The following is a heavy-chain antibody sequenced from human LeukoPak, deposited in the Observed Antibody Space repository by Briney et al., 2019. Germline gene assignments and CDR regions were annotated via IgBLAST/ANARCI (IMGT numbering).Heavy chain of an antibody. J-gene: IGHJ4*02. CDR1: GASVRSHH. CDR2: IYYSGYT. V-gene: IGHV4-59*02. CDR3: ACPPYSSSPYNFDF. Sequence: SETLSLTCTVSGASVRSHHWSWIRQPPGKGLEWIGYIYYSGYTNYNPSLKSRVTISVDTSKNQFSLKASSVTAADTAVYYCACPPYSSSPYNFDFWGQGTLVTVSS. D-gene: IGHD6-6*01.